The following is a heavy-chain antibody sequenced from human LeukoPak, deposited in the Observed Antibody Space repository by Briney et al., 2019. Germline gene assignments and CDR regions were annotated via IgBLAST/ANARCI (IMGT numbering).Heavy chain of an antibody. Sequence: GGSLRLSCAASGFTFSGSWMSWVRKAPGKGLEWVASIKRDESAIFYLASVKGRFTICRDNARNLLFLQMSTLRAEDTAVYYCAKLLGDATTYDYWGQGALVTVSS. D-gene: IGHD1-1*01. CDR3: AKLLGDATTYDY. CDR2: IKRDESAI. CDR1: GFTFSGSW. V-gene: IGHV3-7*01. J-gene: IGHJ4*02.